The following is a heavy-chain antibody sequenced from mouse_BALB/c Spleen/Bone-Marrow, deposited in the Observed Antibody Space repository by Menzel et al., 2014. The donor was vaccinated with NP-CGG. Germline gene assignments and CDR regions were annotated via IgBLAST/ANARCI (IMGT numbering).Heavy chain of an antibody. CDR3: ARYPDYYGGSYAMDY. J-gene: IGHJ4*01. D-gene: IGHD1-1*01. CDR1: GYTFISYV. V-gene: IGHV1-14*01. CDR2: INPYNDGT. Sequence: EVQLQQSGPELVKPGASVKMSCKASGYTFISYVMHWVKQNPGQGLEWIGYINPYNDGTKYNEKFKGKATLTSDKSSSSAYMELSSLTSEDSAVCYCARYPDYYGGSYAMDYWGQGTSVTVSS.